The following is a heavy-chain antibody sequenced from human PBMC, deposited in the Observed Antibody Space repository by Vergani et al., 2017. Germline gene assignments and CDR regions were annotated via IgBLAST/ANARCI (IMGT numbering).Heavy chain of an antibody. Sequence: QVQLQESGPGLVKPSQTLSLTCTVSGGSISSGGYYWSWIRQHPGKGLEWIGYIYYSGSTYYNPSLKSRVTISVDTSKNQFSLKLSSVTAADTAVYYCARVWDGDPGTNYWYFDLWGRGTLVTVSS. D-gene: IGHD4-17*01. CDR3: ARVWDGDPGTNYWYFDL. CDR2: IYYSGST. V-gene: IGHV4-31*03. J-gene: IGHJ2*01. CDR1: GGSISSGGYY.